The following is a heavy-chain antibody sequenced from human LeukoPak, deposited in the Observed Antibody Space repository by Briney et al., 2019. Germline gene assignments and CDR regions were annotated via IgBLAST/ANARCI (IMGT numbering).Heavy chain of an antibody. D-gene: IGHD2-2*01. CDR2: INPNSGGT. CDR1: GYTFIDYY. CDR3: ARDRITDCSTTSCTIANWFDP. Sequence: ASVKVSCKASGYTFIDYYMHWVRQAPGQGLEWMGWINPNSGGTDYAQKFQGRVTMTRDTYIDTHYIELSRLTSDDTAVYYCARDRITDCSTTSCTIANWFDPWGQGTLVTVSS. V-gene: IGHV1-2*02. J-gene: IGHJ5*02.